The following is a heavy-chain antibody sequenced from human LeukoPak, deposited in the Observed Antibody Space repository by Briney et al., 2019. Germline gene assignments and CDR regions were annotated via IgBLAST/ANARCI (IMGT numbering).Heavy chain of an antibody. V-gene: IGHV3-30-3*01. Sequence: HPGGSLRLSCAASGFTFSSYAIHWVRQAPGKGLEWVAVISYDGSNKYYADSVKGRFTISRDNSKNTLYLQMNSLRAEDTAVYYCARAEGIAVAGRPFDYWGQGTLVTVSS. J-gene: IGHJ4*02. CDR2: ISYDGSNK. D-gene: IGHD6-19*01. CDR3: ARAEGIAVAGRPFDY. CDR1: GFTFSSYA.